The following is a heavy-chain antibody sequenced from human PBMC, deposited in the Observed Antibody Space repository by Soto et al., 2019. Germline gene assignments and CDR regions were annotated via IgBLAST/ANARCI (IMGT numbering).Heavy chain of an antibody. D-gene: IGHD6-19*01. Sequence: SETLSLTCTVSGGSIRSNNYYWAWIRQPPGKGLEWIASISYGGTTFYNPSLKSRVAISVDTSKNQFSLKLNSVTAADSAVFYCASLYISPWYGFDSWGPGTLVTVSS. J-gene: IGHJ4*02. CDR1: GGSIRSNNYY. CDR2: ISYGGTT. CDR3: ASLYISPWYGFDS. V-gene: IGHV4-39*01.